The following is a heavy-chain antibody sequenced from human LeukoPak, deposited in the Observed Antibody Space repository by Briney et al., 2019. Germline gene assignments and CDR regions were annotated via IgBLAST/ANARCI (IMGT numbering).Heavy chain of an antibody. D-gene: IGHD3-22*01. J-gene: IGHJ5*02. V-gene: IGHV3-21*01. Sequence: PGGSLRLSCAASGFSFSTYTMNWVRQAAGKGLEWVSSISSSGSHTYFADSVKGRFTITRDNTKKSLYLQMNSLRAEDTAVYYCARERAYYYDSSGDNWFDPWGQGTLVTVSS. CDR1: GFSFSTYT. CDR3: ARERAYYYDSSGDNWFDP. CDR2: ISSSGSHT.